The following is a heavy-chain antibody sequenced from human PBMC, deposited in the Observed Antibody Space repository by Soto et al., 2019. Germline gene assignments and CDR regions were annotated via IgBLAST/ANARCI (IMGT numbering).Heavy chain of an antibody. J-gene: IGHJ4*02. CDR2: LSGGGSNT. Sequence: EVQLLESGGGLVQPGGSLRLSCAASGFSFSNYSMAWVRQTPGKGLAWVSGLSGGGSNTFYADSVQDRFTISVDNSKNTVYLQMNSLRVEDTAVYYCARWDGYGDVWGQGTLVTVSS. V-gene: IGHV3-23*01. CDR3: ARWDGYGDV. D-gene: IGHD4-17*01. CDR1: GFSFSNYS.